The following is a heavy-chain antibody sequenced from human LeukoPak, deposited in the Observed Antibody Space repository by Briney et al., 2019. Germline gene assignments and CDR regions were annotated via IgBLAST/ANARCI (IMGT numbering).Heavy chain of an antibody. CDR3: ARDPGYCSSTSCNPKTSYYYYGMDV. D-gene: IGHD2-2*01. CDR2: ISYDGSNK. CDR1: GFTFSSYA. Sequence: GGSLRLSCAASGFTFSSYAMHWVRQAPGRGLEWVAVISYDGSNKYYADSVKGRFTISRDNSKNTLYLQMNSLRAEDTAVYYYARDPGYCSSTSCNPKTSYYYYGMDVWGQGTTVTVSS. J-gene: IGHJ6*02. V-gene: IGHV3-30*04.